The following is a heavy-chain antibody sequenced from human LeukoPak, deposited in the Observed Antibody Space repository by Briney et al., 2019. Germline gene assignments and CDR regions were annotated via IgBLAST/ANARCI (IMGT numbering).Heavy chain of an antibody. Sequence: PGGSLRLSCAASGFTFSSYSMNWIRQAPGKGLEWVSYISSSSSTIYYADSVKGRFTISRDNAKNSLYLQMNSLRAEDTAVYYCARDYSSGYYDFWSGYYNNYYYYYMDVWGKGTTVTVSS. J-gene: IGHJ6*03. D-gene: IGHD3-3*01. CDR3: ARDYSSGYYDFWSGYYNNYYYYYMDV. CDR1: GFTFSSYS. CDR2: ISSSSSTI. V-gene: IGHV3-48*01.